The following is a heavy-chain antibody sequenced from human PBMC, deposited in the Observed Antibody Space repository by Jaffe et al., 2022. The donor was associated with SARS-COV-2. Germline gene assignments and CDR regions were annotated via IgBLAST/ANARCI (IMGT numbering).Heavy chain of an antibody. D-gene: IGHD5-18*01. J-gene: IGHJ4*02. CDR3: ATGDTAMVSLDY. Sequence: QVQLVESGGGVVQPGRSLRLSCAASGFTFSSYGMHWVRQAPGKGLEWVAVIWYDGSNKYYADSVKGRFTISRDNSKNTLYLQMNSLRAEDTAVYYCATGDTAMVSLDYWGQGTLVTVSS. CDR1: GFTFSSYG. CDR2: IWYDGSNK. V-gene: IGHV3-33*01.